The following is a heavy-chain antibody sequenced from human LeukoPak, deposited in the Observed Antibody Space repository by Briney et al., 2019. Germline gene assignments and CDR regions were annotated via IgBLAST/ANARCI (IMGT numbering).Heavy chain of an antibody. CDR2: ISSNGGST. CDR1: GFTFSSYA. V-gene: IGHV3-64*01. CDR3: ARPYYYDSSGSDYYYYYGMDV. D-gene: IGHD3-22*01. J-gene: IGHJ6*02. Sequence: GGSLRLSCAASGFTFSSYAMRRVRQAPGKGLEYVSAISSNGGSTYYANSVKGRFTISRDNSKNTLYLQMGSLRAEDMAVYYCARPYYYDSSGSDYYYYYGMDVWGQGTTVTVSS.